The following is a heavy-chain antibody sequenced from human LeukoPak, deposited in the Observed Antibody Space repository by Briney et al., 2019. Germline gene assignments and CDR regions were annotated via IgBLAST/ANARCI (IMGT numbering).Heavy chain of an antibody. Sequence: PSETLSLTCAVYGGSFSGYYWSWIRQPPGKGLEWIGENNHSGSTNYNPSLKSRVTISVDTSENQFSLKLSSVTAADTAVYYCARFSGKITMVRGVFFDPWGQGTLVTVSS. J-gene: IGHJ5*02. CDR3: ARFSGKITMVRGVFFDP. CDR1: GGSFSGYY. D-gene: IGHD3-10*01. CDR2: NNHSGST. V-gene: IGHV4-34*01.